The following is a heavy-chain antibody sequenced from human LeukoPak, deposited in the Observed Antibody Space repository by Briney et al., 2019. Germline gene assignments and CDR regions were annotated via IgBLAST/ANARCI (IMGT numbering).Heavy chain of an antibody. CDR2: ISSSSSTI. J-gene: IGHJ4*02. CDR1: GFTFSSYS. V-gene: IGHV3-48*01. CDR3: ARDLTWLRLHYLDY. Sequence: GGSLRLSCAASGFTFSSYSMNWVRQAPGKGLEWVSYISSSSSTIYYAHSVKGRFTISRDNAKNSLYLQMNSLRAEDTAVYYCARDLTWLRLHYLDYWGQGTLVTVSS. D-gene: IGHD5-12*01.